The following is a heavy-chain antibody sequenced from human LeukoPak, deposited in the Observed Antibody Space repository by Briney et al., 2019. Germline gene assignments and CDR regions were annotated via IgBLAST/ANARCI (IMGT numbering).Heavy chain of an antibody. V-gene: IGHV3-66*04. CDR1: GFTVSSNY. CDR3: ARHPYGVLDY. J-gene: IGHJ4*02. D-gene: IGHD4-17*01. CDR2: IYSGGST. Sequence: GGSLRLSCAASGFTVSSNYMSWVRQAPGKGLEWVSVIYSGGSTYYADSVKGRFTISRDNAKNSLYLQMSSLRAEDTAVYYCARHPYGVLDYWGQGTLVTVSS.